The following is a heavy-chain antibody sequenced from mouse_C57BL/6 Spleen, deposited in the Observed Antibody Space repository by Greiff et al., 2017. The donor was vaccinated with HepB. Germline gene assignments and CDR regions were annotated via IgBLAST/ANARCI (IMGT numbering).Heavy chain of an antibody. V-gene: IGHV1-64*01. J-gene: IGHJ3*01. CDR3: ARSGGVAY. CDR1: GYTFTSYW. CDR2: IHPNSGST. Sequence: QVQLQQPGAELVKPGASVKLSCQASGYTFTSYWMHWVKQRPGQGLEWIGMIHPNSGSTNYNEKFKSKATLTVDKSTSTAYMQLSSLTYEDSAVYYCARSGGVAYWGQGTLVTVSA. D-gene: IGHD3-1*01.